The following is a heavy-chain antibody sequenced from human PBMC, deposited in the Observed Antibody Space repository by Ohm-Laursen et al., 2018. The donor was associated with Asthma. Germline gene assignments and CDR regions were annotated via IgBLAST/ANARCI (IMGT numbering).Heavy chain of an antibody. V-gene: IGHV3-33*08. CDR3: AREMIWSSDYYGMDV. J-gene: IGHJ6*02. Sequence: SLRLSCTASGFTFSSYGMHWVRQAPGKGLEWVAVIWYDGSNKYYADSVKGRFTISRDNSKNTPYLQMNSLRAEDTAVYYCAREMIWSSDYYGMDVWGQGTTVTVSS. CDR1: GFTFSSYG. CDR2: IWYDGSNK. D-gene: IGHD3-3*01.